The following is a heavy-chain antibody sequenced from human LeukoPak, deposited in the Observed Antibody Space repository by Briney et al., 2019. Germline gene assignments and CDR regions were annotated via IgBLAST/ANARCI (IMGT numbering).Heavy chain of an antibody. Sequence: GRSLRLSCAASGFTFSSYGMHWVRQAPGKGLEWVAVISYDGSNKYYADSVKGRFTISRDNSKNTLHLQMNSLRAEDTAVYYCAKDPQLWYYYYYYGMDVWGQGTTVTVSS. V-gene: IGHV3-30*18. D-gene: IGHD5-18*01. CDR3: AKDPQLWYYYYYYGMDV. CDR2: ISYDGSNK. CDR1: GFTFSSYG. J-gene: IGHJ6*02.